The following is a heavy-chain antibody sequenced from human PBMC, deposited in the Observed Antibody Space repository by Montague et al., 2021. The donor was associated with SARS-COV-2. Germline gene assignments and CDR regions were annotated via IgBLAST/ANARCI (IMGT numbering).Heavy chain of an antibody. V-gene: IGHV3-9*01. CDR3: TKDIRPGGADV. Sequence: SLRLSCATSAFTYDGFAMHWVRQAPGEGLEWVSGIDFNSGRLDYADSVRGRFIVSRDNAKNSLYLQMNSLRAEDTAVYYCTKDIRPGGADVCGQGTTVTVSS. J-gene: IGHJ6*02. CDR2: IDFNSGRL. D-gene: IGHD3-16*01. CDR1: AFTYDGFA.